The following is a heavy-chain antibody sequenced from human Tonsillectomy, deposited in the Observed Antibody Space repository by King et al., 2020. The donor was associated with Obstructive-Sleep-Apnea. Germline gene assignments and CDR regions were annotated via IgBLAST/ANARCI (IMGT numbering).Heavy chain of an antibody. CDR2: IRYEGSNK. D-gene: IGHD2-21*02. J-gene: IGHJ2*01. CDR3: ATDCFVGVTPSYWYFDL. CDR1: GFTFSTYG. Sequence: QLVQSGGGVVQPGGSLRLSCAGSGFTFSTYGMHWVRQAPAKGLEWVAFIRYEGSNKYYADSVKGRFTISRDKSKNPLYLQMNSLRAEDTAGYYVATDCFVGVTPSYWYFDLWGRGTLVIVSS. V-gene: IGHV3-30*02.